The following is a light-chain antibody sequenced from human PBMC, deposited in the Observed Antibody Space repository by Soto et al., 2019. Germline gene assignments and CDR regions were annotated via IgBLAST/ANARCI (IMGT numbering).Light chain of an antibody. CDR1: SSNIGAGYD. Sequence: GLTQPPAESQAPGQGVAIYCTGSSSNIGAGYDVHWYQQLPGRVSRLLIYGNNKRPSAVPDRFSVSNPGGSAPLAITVFQAEDVADYDCQSYDSSLSGSGDLGTGPKVTVL. J-gene: IGLJ1*01. CDR2: GNN. V-gene: IGLV1-40*01. CDR3: QSYDSSLSGSGD.